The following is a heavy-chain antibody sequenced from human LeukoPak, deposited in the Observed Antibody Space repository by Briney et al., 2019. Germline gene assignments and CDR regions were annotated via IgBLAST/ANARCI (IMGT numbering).Heavy chain of an antibody. CDR3: AREDILTLGIDY. D-gene: IGHD3-9*01. Sequence: GGSLRLSCAASGFTFSSYAMGWVRQAPGKGLEWVSAISGSGGSTYYANSVKGRFTISRDNSKNTLYLQMNSLRAEDTAVYYCAREDILTLGIDYWGQGTLVTVSS. V-gene: IGHV3-23*01. J-gene: IGHJ4*02. CDR1: GFTFSSYA. CDR2: ISGSGGST.